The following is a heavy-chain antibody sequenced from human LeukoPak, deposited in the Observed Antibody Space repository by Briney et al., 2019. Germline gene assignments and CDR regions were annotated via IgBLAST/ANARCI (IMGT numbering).Heavy chain of an antibody. Sequence: ASETLSLICTVSGGSISNYYWSWIRQPPGKGLVWIGYFSYSGSTNSNPSLKSRVTISVDTSKNQFSLRLNSVTAADTAVYYGARHPYTAMAHFDYWGQGTLVIVSS. J-gene: IGHJ4*02. CDR2: FSYSGST. V-gene: IGHV4-59*08. D-gene: IGHD5-18*01. CDR1: GGSISNYY. CDR3: ARHPYTAMAHFDY.